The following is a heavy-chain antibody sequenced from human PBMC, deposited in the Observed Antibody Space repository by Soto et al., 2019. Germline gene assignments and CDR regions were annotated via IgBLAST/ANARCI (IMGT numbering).Heavy chain of an antibody. J-gene: IGHJ6*02. D-gene: IGHD2-2*01. CDR2: FYYSGST. V-gene: IGHV4-39*01. CDR3: ARLGGYCSSTSCYGYYGMDV. CDR1: GGSLSSGPYS. Sequence: QLQLQESGPGLVKPSETLSLTCSVSGGSLSSGPYSWGWIRQPPGKGLEWIGTFYYSGSTHYNPSLASRVTISVDTSKNTFSLKVTSVTAADTAMYYCARLGGYCSSTSCYGYYGMDVWGQGTTVTVSS.